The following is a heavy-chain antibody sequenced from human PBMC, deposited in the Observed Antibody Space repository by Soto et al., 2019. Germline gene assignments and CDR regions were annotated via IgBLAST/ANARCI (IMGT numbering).Heavy chain of an antibody. Sequence: QLQLQESGPGLVKPSETLSLTCTVSGGSISSSSYYWGWIRQPPGKGLEWIGSIYYSGSTYYNPSLKSRVTISVDTSKNQFSLKLSSVTAADTAVYYCARHGTSPWFGEPHNWFDPWGQGTLVTVSS. J-gene: IGHJ5*02. CDR1: GGSISSSSYY. D-gene: IGHD3-10*01. CDR2: IYYSGST. V-gene: IGHV4-39*01. CDR3: ARHGTSPWFGEPHNWFDP.